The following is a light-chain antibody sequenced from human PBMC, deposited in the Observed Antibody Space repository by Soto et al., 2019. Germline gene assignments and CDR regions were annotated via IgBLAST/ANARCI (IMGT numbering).Light chain of an antibody. CDR1: SSDVGGYNS. CDR2: DVT. J-gene: IGLJ1*01. CDR3: SSFTSSITYV. Sequence: QSVLTQPASVSGSPGQSITISCTGTSSDVGGYNSVSWYRQDPGKAPKLMIYDVTNRPSGVSNRFSGSKSGNTASLTISGRQAEDEANYYCSSFTSSITYVFGTGTKVTVL. V-gene: IGLV2-14*01.